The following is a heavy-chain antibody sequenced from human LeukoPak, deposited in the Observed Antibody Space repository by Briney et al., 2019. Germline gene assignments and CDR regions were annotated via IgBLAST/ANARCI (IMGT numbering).Heavy chain of an antibody. V-gene: IGHV1-2*04. D-gene: IGHD4-17*01. CDR1: GYTFTGYY. CDR2: TNPNSGGT. Sequence: ASVKVSCKASGYTFTGYYMHWVRQAPGQGLEWMGWTNPNSGGTNYAQKFQGWVTMTRDTSISTAYMELSRLRSDDTAVYYCAKDIGDYEHFDYWGQGTLVTVSS. CDR3: AKDIGDYEHFDY. J-gene: IGHJ4*02.